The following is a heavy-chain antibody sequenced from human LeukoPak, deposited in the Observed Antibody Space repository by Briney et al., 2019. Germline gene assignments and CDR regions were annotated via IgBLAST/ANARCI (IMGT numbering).Heavy chain of an antibody. D-gene: IGHD6-6*01. CDR1: GYTFTTYG. CDR3: AREVAARFFDY. V-gene: IGHV1-18*01. CDR2: INPNSGGT. J-gene: IGHJ4*02. Sequence: ASVKVSCKASGYTFTTYGISWVRQAPGQGLEWMGWINPNSGGTNYAQKFQGRVTMTRDTSTSTVYMELSSLRSEDTAVYYCAREVAARFFDYWGQGTLVTVSS.